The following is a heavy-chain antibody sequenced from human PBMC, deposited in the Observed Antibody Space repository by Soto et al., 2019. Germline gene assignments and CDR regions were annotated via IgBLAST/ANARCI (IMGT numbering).Heavy chain of an antibody. Sequence: QVQLVQSGAEVKKPGSSVKVSCKASGGTFYSYAISWVRQAPGQGLEWMGKIIPLFTSANYAQKFQGRVTITADESTSTAYMELSSLRSEDTAVYYCVSDYYGTNDYYYCYWGQGTLVTVSS. CDR3: VSDYYGTNDYYYCY. CDR1: GGTFYSYA. V-gene: IGHV1-69*18. CDR2: IIPLFTSA. D-gene: IGHD3-22*01. J-gene: IGHJ4*02.